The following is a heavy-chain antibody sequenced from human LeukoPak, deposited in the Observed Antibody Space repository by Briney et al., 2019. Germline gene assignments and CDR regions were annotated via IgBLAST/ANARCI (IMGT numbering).Heavy chain of an antibody. CDR3: ARGYSGYDPFDY. CDR2: INHSGST. CDR1: GGSFSGYY. J-gene: IGHJ4*02. V-gene: IGHV4-34*01. D-gene: IGHD5-12*01. Sequence: PSETLSLTCAVYGGSFSGYYWSWIRQPPGKGLEWIGEINHSGSTNYNPSLKSRVTISVDTSKNRFSLKLSSVTAADTAVYYCARGYSGYDPFDYWGQGTLVTVSS.